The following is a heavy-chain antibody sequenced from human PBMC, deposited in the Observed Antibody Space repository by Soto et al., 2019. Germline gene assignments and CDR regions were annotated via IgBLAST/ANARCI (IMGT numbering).Heavy chain of an antibody. Sequence: GGSLRLSCAASGFTFSSYDMHWVRQATGKGLEWVSAIGTAGDTYYPGSVKGRFTISRENAQNSLYLQMNSLRAEDTAVYYCVSAGGSALVELNFDYWGQGTLVTVSS. D-gene: IGHD5-18*01. CDR2: IGTAGDT. V-gene: IGHV3-13*01. J-gene: IGHJ4*02. CDR3: VSAGGSALVELNFDY. CDR1: GFTFSSYD.